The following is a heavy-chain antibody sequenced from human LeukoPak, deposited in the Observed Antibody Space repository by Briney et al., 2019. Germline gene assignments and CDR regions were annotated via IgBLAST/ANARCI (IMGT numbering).Heavy chain of an antibody. CDR2: INHSEST. CDR1: GGSFSGYY. D-gene: IGHD3-10*01. CDR3: ARRRWGSGRVSDY. J-gene: IGHJ4*02. V-gene: IGHV4-34*01. Sequence: SETLSLTCAVYGGSFSGYYWSWIRQPPGKGLEWIGEINHSESTNYNPSLKSRVTISVDTSKNQFSLKLSSVTAADTAVYYCARRRWGSGRVSDYWGQGTLVTVSS.